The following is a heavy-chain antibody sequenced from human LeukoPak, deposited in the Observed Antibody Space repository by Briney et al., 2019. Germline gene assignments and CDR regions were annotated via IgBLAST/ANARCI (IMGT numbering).Heavy chain of an antibody. CDR1: GGSISSYY. CDR2: VYYSGTT. Sequence: SETLSLSCAVSGGSISSYYWSWIRQPPGKGLEWIGYVYYSGTTNYNPPLKSRVTISVDTSKNQFSLKLSSVTAADTAVYYCARTILGARATFDYWGQGTLVTVSS. V-gene: IGHV4-59*01. J-gene: IGHJ4*02. CDR3: ARTILGARATFDY. D-gene: IGHD1-26*01.